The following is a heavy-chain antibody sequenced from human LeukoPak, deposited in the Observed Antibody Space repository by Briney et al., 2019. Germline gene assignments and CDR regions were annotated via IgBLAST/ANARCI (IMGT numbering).Heavy chain of an antibody. V-gene: IGHV1-18*01. CDR1: GYTFTSYG. CDR3: ARDRHYYANGAFDI. D-gene: IGHD3-10*01. J-gene: IGHJ3*02. CDR2: IGAYNGNT. Sequence: GASVKVSCKASGYTFTSYGISWVRQAPGQGLEWMGWIGAYNGNTNYAQKLQGRVTMTTDTSTSTAYMELRSLRSDDTAVYYCARDRHYYANGAFDIWGQGTMVTVSS.